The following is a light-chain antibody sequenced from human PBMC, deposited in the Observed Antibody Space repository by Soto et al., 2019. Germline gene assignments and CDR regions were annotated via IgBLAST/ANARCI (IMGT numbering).Light chain of an antibody. V-gene: IGKV3-15*01. J-gene: IGKJ4*01. CDR3: QQYNNWPGT. CDR2: GAS. CDR1: QSVSSN. Sequence: EIVMTQSQATLSVSPGERATLSCRSSQSVSSNLAWYQQKPGQAPRLLIYGASTRATVIPSRFSGSGSGTEFTLTISSLQSEDLAVYYCQQYNNWPGTFGGGTKVEIK.